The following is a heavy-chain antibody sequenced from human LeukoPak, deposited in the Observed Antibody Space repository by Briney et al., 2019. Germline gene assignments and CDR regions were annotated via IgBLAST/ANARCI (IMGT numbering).Heavy chain of an antibody. CDR2: MNPNSGNT. V-gene: IGHV1-8*01. Sequence: ASVKVSCKASGYTFTSYDINWVRQATGQGLGWMGWMNPNSGNTGYAQKFQGRVTMTRNTSISTAYMELSSLRSEDTAVYYCASDVGGSYYPSTAFDIWGQGTMVTVSS. CDR3: ASDVGGSYYPSTAFDI. D-gene: IGHD1-26*01. J-gene: IGHJ3*02. CDR1: GYTFTSYD.